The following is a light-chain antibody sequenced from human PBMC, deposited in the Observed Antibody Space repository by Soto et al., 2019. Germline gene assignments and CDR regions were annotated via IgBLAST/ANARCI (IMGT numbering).Light chain of an antibody. Sequence: DIVMTQSPLSLPVTPGEPASISCRSSQSLLHSNGYNYLDWYLQKPGQSPQLLIYLGSNRASGVPDRFSGSGSGTDFTLTISRVEAEDVGVYYCLQALQTPWTCGQGTKVEIK. J-gene: IGKJ1*01. CDR1: QSLLHSNGYNY. CDR3: LQALQTPWT. V-gene: IGKV2-28*01. CDR2: LGS.